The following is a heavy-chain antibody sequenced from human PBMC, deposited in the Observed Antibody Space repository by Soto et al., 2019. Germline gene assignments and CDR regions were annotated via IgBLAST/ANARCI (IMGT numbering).Heavy chain of an antibody. Sequence: QVQLVQSGAEVKNPGASVKVSCKTSGDTFTGYYMHWLRQAPGQGLEWMGWINPHSGDTDYAQTFQGRVTMNRDTSISPAYMELSRLRSHATAFYHCARGYSTGWYSSVFFDYWGQGTLVTVSS. CDR2: INPHSGDT. V-gene: IGHV1-2*02. J-gene: IGHJ4*02. CDR1: GDTFTGYY. CDR3: ARGYSTGWYSSVFFDY. D-gene: IGHD6-19*01.